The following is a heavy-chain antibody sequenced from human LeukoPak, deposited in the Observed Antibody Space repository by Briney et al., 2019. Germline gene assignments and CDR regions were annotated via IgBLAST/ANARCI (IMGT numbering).Heavy chain of an antibody. CDR3: ARDQTYSGSGIYTYFGY. V-gene: IGHV4-61*02. CDR2: ISSTGST. CDR1: GGSIGSGGHY. Sequence: SETLSLTCTVSGGSIGSGGHYWSWIRQPAGKGLEYLGRISSTGSTNYNPSLRSRVTISADTSKNHFSLKLTSVTAADTAVYYCARDQTYSGSGIYTYFGYWGQGILVTVSS. J-gene: IGHJ4*02. D-gene: IGHD3-10*01.